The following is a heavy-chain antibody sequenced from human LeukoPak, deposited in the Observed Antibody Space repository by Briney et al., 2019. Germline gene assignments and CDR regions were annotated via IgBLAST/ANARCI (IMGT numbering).Heavy chain of an antibody. CDR1: GFTFDDYA. CDR3: AKDTSRSSVYYEHP. CDR2: ISGDSGSV. D-gene: IGHD3-22*01. J-gene: IGHJ5*02. V-gene: IGHV3-9*01. Sequence: PGRSLRLSCAASGFTFDDYAMHWVRHAPGKGLEWVSGISGDSGSVGYADSVKGRFTISRENAKNSLYLQMNSRRDDDTALYDCAKDTSRSSVYYEHPWGQGTLVTVSS.